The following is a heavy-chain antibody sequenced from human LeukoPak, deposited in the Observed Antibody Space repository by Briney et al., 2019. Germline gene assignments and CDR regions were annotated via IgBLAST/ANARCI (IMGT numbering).Heavy chain of an antibody. Sequence: SETLSLTCTVSGGSISSSSYYWGWIRQPPGKRLEWIGSIYYSGSTYYNPSLKSRVTISVDTSKNQFSLKLSSVTAADTAVYYCARGGSAYYDILTGYYRDNWFDPWGQGTLVTVSS. CDR2: IYYSGST. V-gene: IGHV4-39*07. CDR1: GGSISSSSYY. J-gene: IGHJ5*02. CDR3: ARGGSAYYDILTGYYRDNWFDP. D-gene: IGHD3-9*01.